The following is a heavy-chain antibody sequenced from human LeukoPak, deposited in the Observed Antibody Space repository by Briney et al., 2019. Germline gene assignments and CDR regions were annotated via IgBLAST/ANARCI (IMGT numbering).Heavy chain of an antibody. V-gene: IGHV3-9*01. CDR1: GFSFEAYG. J-gene: IGHJ4*02. CDR2: ITWNSDYM. D-gene: IGHD1-1*01. CDR3: TRVTSWRTGFDY. Sequence: GGSLRLSCAASGFSFEAYGMYWVRQAPGKGLEWVSGITWNSDYMAYADSVKGRFTISRDNAKNCLYLQMNSLTVEDTALYYCTRVTSWRTGFDYWGQGTLVTVSS.